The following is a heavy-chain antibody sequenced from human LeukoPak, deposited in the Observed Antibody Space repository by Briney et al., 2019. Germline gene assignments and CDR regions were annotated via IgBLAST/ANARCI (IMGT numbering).Heavy chain of an antibody. CDR1: GGSISSYY. V-gene: IGHV4-59*08. CDR3: ARQPLYYYGSGSLDY. D-gene: IGHD3-10*01. J-gene: IGHJ4*02. Sequence: LSEALSLTCTVSGGSISSYYWSWIRQPPGKGLEWIGYIYYSGSTNYNPSLKSRVTISVDTSKNQFSLKLSSVTAADTAVYYCARQPLYYYGSGSLDYWGQGTLVTVSS. CDR2: IYYSGST.